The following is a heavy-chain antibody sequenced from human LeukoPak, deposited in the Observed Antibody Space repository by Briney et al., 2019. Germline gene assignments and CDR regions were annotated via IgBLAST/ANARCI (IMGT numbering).Heavy chain of an antibody. CDR1: GFTFSSYA. J-gene: IGHJ4*02. CDR2: ISYDGSNK. Sequence: QTGGSLRLSCAASGFTFSSYAMPWVRQAPGKGLEWVAVISYDGSNKYYADSVKGRFTISRDNSKNTLYLQMNSLRAEDTAVYYCAKSIDIVATYFDYWGQGTLVTVSS. CDR3: AKSIDIVATYFDY. D-gene: IGHD5-12*01. V-gene: IGHV3-30-3*02.